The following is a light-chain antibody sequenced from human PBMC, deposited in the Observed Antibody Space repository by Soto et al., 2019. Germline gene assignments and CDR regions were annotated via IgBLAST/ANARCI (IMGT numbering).Light chain of an antibody. CDR1: SSNIGNKD. V-gene: IGLV1-51*01. CDR3: ATWDSSLIAGL. CDR2: DNN. Sequence: QSVLTQPPSVSAAPGQKVTISCSGSSSNIGNKDVSWYQHLPGTAPKLLIYDNNKRPSGIPDRFSGTKSGTSATLGITGLQTGDEADYYCATWDSSLIAGLFGGGTKVTVL. J-gene: IGLJ2*01.